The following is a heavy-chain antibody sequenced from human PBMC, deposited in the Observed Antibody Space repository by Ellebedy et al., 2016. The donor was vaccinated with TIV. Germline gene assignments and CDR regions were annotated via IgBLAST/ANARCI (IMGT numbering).Heavy chain of an antibody. J-gene: IGHJ4*02. D-gene: IGHD3-10*01. V-gene: IGHV3-21*05. CDR2: ICSTRGHI. CDR1: GITFNDYS. Sequence: GESLKIPCAASGITFNDYSMHWVRQAPGTGLEWISYICSTRGHIYYADSVKGRFNISRDNAKTSLYLEMNGLRAEDTTVYYCVGASSSGSPFDYWGQGSLVIVSS. CDR3: VGASSSGSPFDY.